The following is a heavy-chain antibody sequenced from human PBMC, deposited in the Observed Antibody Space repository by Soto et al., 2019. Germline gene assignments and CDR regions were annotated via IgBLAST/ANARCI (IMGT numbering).Heavy chain of an antibody. CDR3: ARRHAHDFYDRSGDVP. Sequence: ASETLSLTCTVSGDSISSYSWSWIRQPPGKGLEWIGYIYYSGSTYDSPSLKSRVTISVDRSKNQFSLKLSSVTAADTAVYYCARRHAHDFYDRSGDVPWGQGIQVTVSS. CDR2: IYYSGST. J-gene: IGHJ4*02. D-gene: IGHD3-22*01. V-gene: IGHV4-59*12. CDR1: GDSISSYS.